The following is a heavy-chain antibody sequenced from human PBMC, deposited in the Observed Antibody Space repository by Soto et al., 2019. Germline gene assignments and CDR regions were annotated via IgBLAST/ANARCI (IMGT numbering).Heavy chain of an antibody. V-gene: IGHV1-3*01. Sequence: ASVKVSCKASGYTFTSYSMHWVRQAPGQRLECMGWINAGNGNTKYSQKFQGRVTMTTDTSTSTAYMELRSLRSDDTAVYYCARDRDWFDPWGQGTLVTVSS. CDR1: GYTFTSYS. CDR2: INAGNGNT. J-gene: IGHJ5*02. CDR3: ARDRDWFDP.